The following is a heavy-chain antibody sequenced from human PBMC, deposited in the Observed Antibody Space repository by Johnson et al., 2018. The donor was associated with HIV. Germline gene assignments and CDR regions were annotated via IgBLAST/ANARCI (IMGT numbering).Heavy chain of an antibody. CDR2: ISYDGSNK. CDR3: ARGIQPDAFDI. Sequence: QVQLVESGGGVVQPGRSLRLSCAASGFTFSSYAMHWVRQAPGKGLEWVAVISYDGSNKYYADSVKGRFSISRDNSKNTLHLQMNSLRAEDTAVYYCARGIQPDAFDIWGQGTMVTVSS. J-gene: IGHJ3*02. V-gene: IGHV3-30-3*01. D-gene: IGHD2-2*01. CDR1: GFTFSSYA.